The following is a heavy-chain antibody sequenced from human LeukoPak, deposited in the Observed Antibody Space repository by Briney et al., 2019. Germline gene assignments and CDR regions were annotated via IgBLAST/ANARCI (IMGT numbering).Heavy chain of an antibody. V-gene: IGHV3-7*04. D-gene: IGHD3-10*01. Sequence: PGGSLRLSCAASGFTFTSFWMTWVRQAPGKGLQWVANINQDGSEKYYVDSVKGRFTISRDNAKNSLYLQMNSLRAEDTAVYYCARDSSRSSGSSNDYWGQGTLVTVSS. CDR2: INQDGSEK. CDR1: GFTFTSFW. J-gene: IGHJ4*02. CDR3: ARDSSRSSGSSNDY.